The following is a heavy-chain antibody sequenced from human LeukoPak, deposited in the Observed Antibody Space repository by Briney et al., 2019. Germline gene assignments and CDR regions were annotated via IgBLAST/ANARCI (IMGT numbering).Heavy chain of an antibody. CDR1: GVSFSGYY. D-gene: IGHD2-2*01. CDR3: ARVDIVVVPAAIHGGVDY. Sequence: SETLSLICAVYGVSFSGYYWSWIRQPPGRGLEWIGESNHSGSTNYNPSLKSRVTISVDTPKNHFSPKLRSATAADTAVYYYARVDIVVVPAAIHGGVDYWGQGTLVTVSS. CDR2: SNHSGST. J-gene: IGHJ4*02. V-gene: IGHV4-34*01.